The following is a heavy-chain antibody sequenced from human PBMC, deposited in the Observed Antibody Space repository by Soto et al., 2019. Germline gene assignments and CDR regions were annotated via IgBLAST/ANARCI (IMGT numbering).Heavy chain of an antibody. CDR3: AKPFEQWLVPYDAFDI. Sequence: PGGSLRLSCAASGFTFSSYAMSWVRQAPGKGLEWVSAISGSGGSTYYADSVKGRFTISRDNSKNTLYLQMNSLRAEDTAVYYCAKPFEQWLVPYDAFDIWGQGTMVTV. CDR1: GFTFSSYA. V-gene: IGHV3-23*01. D-gene: IGHD6-19*01. CDR2: ISGSGGST. J-gene: IGHJ3*02.